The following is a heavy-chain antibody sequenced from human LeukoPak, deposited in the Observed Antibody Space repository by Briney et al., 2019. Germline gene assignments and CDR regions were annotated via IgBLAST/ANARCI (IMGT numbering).Heavy chain of an antibody. Sequence: GESLQISCKGSGYSFTSYWIGWVRQMPGKGLEWMGIIYPGDSDTRYSPSFQGQVTISADKSISTAYLQWSSLKASDTAMYYCATTQRRYYDSSGYYLQGDWYFQHWGQGTLVTVSS. CDR2: IYPGDSDT. CDR3: ATTQRRYYDSSGYYLQGDWYFQH. V-gene: IGHV5-51*01. D-gene: IGHD3-22*01. J-gene: IGHJ1*01. CDR1: GYSFTSYW.